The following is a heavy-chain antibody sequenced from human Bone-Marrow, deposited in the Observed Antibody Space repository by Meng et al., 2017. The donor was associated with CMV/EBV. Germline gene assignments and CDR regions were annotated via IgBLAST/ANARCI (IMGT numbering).Heavy chain of an antibody. CDR2: ISWNSGSI. J-gene: IGHJ5*02. D-gene: IGHD5-12*01. V-gene: IGHV3-9*01. Sequence: SLKISCAASGFTFDDYAMHWVRQAPGKGLEWVSGISWNSGSIGYVDSVKGRFTISRDNARSSVYLQMNSLRVEDTAIYYCTKDVAYNRFDPWGQGTLVTVSS. CDR1: GFTFDDYA. CDR3: TKDVAYNRFDP.